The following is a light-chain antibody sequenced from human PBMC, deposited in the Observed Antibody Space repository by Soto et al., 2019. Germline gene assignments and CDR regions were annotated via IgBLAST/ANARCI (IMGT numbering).Light chain of an antibody. Sequence: QSVLTQPASVSGSLGQSITISCTGTSSDVGGYNYVSWYQQHPGKAPKLIIYDVSQRPSGVSNRFSGSKSGNTASLTISGLQADDDADYYCSSYTRTSTVVFGGGTKLTVL. V-gene: IGLV2-14*01. J-gene: IGLJ2*01. CDR3: SSYTRTSTVV. CDR1: SSDVGGYNY. CDR2: DVS.